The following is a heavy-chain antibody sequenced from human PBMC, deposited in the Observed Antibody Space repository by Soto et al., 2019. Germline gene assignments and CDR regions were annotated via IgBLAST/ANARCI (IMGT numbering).Heavy chain of an antibody. V-gene: IGHV1-2*02. Sequence: ASVKGSCKSSGYSFTVYYMHWVRQAPGQGLEGMGLINPNSGGTNYAQKFQGRVTMTRDTSISTAYMELSRLRSDDTAVYYCSRDGNRTISLGGSINTKKNSFAPWGQGTLVTVSS. CDR3: SRDGNRTISLGGSINTKKNSFAP. CDR2: INPNSGGT. J-gene: IGHJ5*02. D-gene: IGHD2-2*01. CDR1: GYSFTVYY.